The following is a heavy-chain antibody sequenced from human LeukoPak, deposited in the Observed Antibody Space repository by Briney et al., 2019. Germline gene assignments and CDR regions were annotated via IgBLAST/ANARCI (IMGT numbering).Heavy chain of an antibody. D-gene: IGHD3-22*01. CDR2: IDSDGSRT. V-gene: IGHV3-74*01. J-gene: IGHJ6*02. CDR1: GFTFTNCW. CDR3: ARDMYYYNSSAFYHYYYGMDV. Sequence: GGSLRLSCAASGFTFTNCWMHWVGQAPGKGLEWVSRIDSDGSRTKYADSVKGRFTISRDNAKNTLYLQMNSLRAEDTAVYYCARDMYYYNSSAFYHYYYGMDVWGQGTTVTVSS.